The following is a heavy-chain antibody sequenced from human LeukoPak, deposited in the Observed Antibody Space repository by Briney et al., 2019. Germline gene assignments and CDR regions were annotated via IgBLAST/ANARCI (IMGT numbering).Heavy chain of an antibody. D-gene: IGHD5-12*01. Sequence: GGSLRLSCAASGFTFSSYAMSWVRQAPGKGLEWVSAISGSGGSTYYADSVKGRFTISRDNSKNTLYLQMHSLRAEDTAIYYCAKDRRLPWDYFDSWGQGTQVTVSS. V-gene: IGHV3-23*01. CDR3: AKDRRLPWDYFDS. CDR2: ISGSGGST. CDR1: GFTFSSYA. J-gene: IGHJ4*02.